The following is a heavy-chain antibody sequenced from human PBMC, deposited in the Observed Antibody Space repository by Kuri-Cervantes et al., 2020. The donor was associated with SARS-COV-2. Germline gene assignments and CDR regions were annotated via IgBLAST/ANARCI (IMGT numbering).Heavy chain of an antibody. CDR3: ARGPEGVVAY. D-gene: IGHD1-14*01. J-gene: IGHJ4*02. CDR1: GDSISRSTYY. CDR2: IYYSGAT. V-gene: IGHV4-39*01. Sequence: SETLSLTCTFSGDSISRSTYYRGWIRQPPGKGLEWIGAIYYSGATYYNPSLKSRVIISVDTSKYQFSLNLRFVTATDTAVYYCARGPEGVVAYWGQGTLVTVSS.